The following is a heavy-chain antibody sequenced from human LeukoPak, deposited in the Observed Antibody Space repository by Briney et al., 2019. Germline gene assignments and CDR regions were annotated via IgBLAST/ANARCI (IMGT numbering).Heavy chain of an antibody. V-gene: IGHV4-59*12. J-gene: IGHJ5*02. CDR2: IYYSGST. Sequence: PSETLSLTCTVSGGPISSYYWSWIRQPPGKGLEWIGYIYYSGSTNYNPSLKSRVTMSVDTSKNQFSLKLSSVTAADTAVYYCARGHKSIAVAGTNWFDPWGQGTLVTVSS. CDR3: ARGHKSIAVAGTNWFDP. D-gene: IGHD6-19*01. CDR1: GGPISSYY.